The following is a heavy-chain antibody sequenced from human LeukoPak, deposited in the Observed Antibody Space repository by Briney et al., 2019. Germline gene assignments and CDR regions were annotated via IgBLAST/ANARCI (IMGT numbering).Heavy chain of an antibody. CDR3: ARDRDTVVTPGNWFDP. CDR1: GYTFTSYY. J-gene: IGHJ5*02. Sequence: ASVKVSCKASGYTFTSYYMHWVRQAPGQGLEWMGIISPSGASTTYAQNFQGRVTITADESTSTAYMELSSLRSEDTAVYYCARDRDTVVTPGNWFDPWGQGTLVTVSS. CDR2: ISPSGAST. D-gene: IGHD4-23*01. V-gene: IGHV1-46*01.